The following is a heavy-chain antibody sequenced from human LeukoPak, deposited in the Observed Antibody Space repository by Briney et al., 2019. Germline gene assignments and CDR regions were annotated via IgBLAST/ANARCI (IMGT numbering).Heavy chain of an antibody. CDR2: INAGNGNT. Sequence: GPSVKVSCKASGYTFTSHAMHWVRQAPGQRLEWMGWINAGNGNTKYSQEFQGRVTITRDTSASTAYMELSSLRSEDMAVYYCAREGIVAETDDYYYYYMDVWGKGTTVTVSS. CDR1: GYTFTSHA. V-gene: IGHV1-3*03. D-gene: IGHD3-22*01. CDR3: AREGIVAETDDYYYYYMDV. J-gene: IGHJ6*03.